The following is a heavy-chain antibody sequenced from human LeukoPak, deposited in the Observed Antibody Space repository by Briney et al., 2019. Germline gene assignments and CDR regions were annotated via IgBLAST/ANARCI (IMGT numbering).Heavy chain of an antibody. CDR2: ISYDGSHE. V-gene: IGHV3-30*04. CDR3: AREDDPHAFDI. D-gene: IGHD3-16*01. CDR1: GFTFSRYA. J-gene: IGHJ3*02. Sequence: GGSLRLSCAASGFTFSRYAMHWVRQAPGKGLEWVAVISYDGSHEYYADSVKGRFTISRDNSKNTLYLQMNSLRGEDTAVYYCAREDDPHAFDIWGQGTMVTVSS.